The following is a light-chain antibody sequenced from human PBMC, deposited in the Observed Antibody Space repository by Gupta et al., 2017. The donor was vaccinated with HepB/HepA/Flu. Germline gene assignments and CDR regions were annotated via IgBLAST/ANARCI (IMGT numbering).Light chain of an antibody. CDR1: SSDVGSYNL. CDR2: EVS. Sequence: ISCTGTSSDVGSYNLVSWYQQHPGKAPKLMIYEVSKRPSGASNRFSGTKSDNTASLTISGLQAEDDAYYYCCSYAGSSTVVFGGGTKLTVL. CDR3: CSYAGSSTVV. J-gene: IGLJ2*01. V-gene: IGLV2-23*02.